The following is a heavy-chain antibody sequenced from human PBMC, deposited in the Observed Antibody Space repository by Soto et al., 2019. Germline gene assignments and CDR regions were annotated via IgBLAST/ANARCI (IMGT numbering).Heavy chain of an antibody. V-gene: IGHV4-34*01. CDR2: INHSGST. CDR3: ARGIKTGSSGFDY. J-gene: IGHJ4*02. CDR1: GGSFSGYY. D-gene: IGHD3-22*01. Sequence: QVQLQQWGAGLLKPSETLSLTCAVYGGSFSGYYWSWIRQPPGKGLEWIGEINHSGSTNYNPSLKSRVTISVDTSKNQFSLKLSSVTAADTAVYCCARGIKTGSSGFDYWGQGTLVTVSS.